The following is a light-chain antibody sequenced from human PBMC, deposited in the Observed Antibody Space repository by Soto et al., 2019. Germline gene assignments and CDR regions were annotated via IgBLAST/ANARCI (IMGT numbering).Light chain of an antibody. J-gene: IGKJ2*01. V-gene: IGKV1-5*03. Sequence: DIQMTQSPSTLFVSVGDTVTITCRASQSINKCLAWYQQKPGKAPKLLIYEVSTLESGVPSRFSGSGSGTEFTLTISSPQPDDIATYYCQQYNSFFGQGTKLEIK. CDR3: QQYNSF. CDR2: EVS. CDR1: QSINKC.